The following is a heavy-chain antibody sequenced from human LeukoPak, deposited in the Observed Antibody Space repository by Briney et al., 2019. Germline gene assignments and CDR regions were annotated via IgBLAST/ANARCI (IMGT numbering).Heavy chain of an antibody. CDR1: GFTFSSYA. CDR2: ISGSGGST. V-gene: IGHV3-23*01. D-gene: IGHD3-3*01. J-gene: IGHJ4*02. CDR3: AKDKPFTIFGVVIIDLSLGN. Sequence: GGSLRLSCAASGFTFSSYAMSWVRQAPGKGLEWVSAISGSGGSTYYADSVKGRFTISRGNSKNTLYPQMNSLRAEDTAVYYCAKDKPFTIFGVVIIDLSLGNWGQGTLVTVSS.